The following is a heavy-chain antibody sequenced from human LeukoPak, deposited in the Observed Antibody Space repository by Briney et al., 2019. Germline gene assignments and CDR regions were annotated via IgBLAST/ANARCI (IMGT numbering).Heavy chain of an antibody. CDR2: IYYSGST. CDR3: ASLTMVRGVRSWFDP. D-gene: IGHD3-10*01. CDR1: GGSISSSSYY. J-gene: IGHJ5*02. V-gene: IGHV4-39*07. Sequence: SETLSLTCTVSGGSISSSSYYWGWIRQPPGKGLEWIGSIYYSGSTYYNPSLKSRVTISVDTSKNQFSLKLSSVTAADTAVYYCASLTMVRGVRSWFDPWGQGTLVTVSS.